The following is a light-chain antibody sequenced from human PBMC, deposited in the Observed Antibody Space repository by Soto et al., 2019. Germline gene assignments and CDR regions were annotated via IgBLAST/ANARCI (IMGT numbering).Light chain of an antibody. Sequence: SVLTQPPSASGTPGQRVTISCSGSSSNIGSNTVNWYQQLPGTAPKLLIYSNNQRPSGVPDRFSGSKSGTSAPLAISGLQSEDEADYYCAAWDDSLNVYVFGTGTKVTVL. J-gene: IGLJ1*01. CDR2: SNN. CDR3: AAWDDSLNVYV. V-gene: IGLV1-44*01. CDR1: SSNIGSNT.